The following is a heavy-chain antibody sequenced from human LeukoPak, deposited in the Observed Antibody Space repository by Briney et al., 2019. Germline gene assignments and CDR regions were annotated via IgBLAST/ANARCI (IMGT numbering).Heavy chain of an antibody. CDR3: ARGGNRYCSGGSCYMFDY. J-gene: IGHJ4*02. CDR2: IGTAGDT. Sequence: PGGSLRLSCAASGFTFSSYDMHWVRQATGKGLEWVSAIGTAGDTYYPGSVKGRFTISRENAKNSLYLQMNSLSAGDTAVYYCARGGNRYCSGGSCYMFDYWGQGTLVTVSS. D-gene: IGHD2-15*01. CDR1: GFTFSSYD. V-gene: IGHV3-13*01.